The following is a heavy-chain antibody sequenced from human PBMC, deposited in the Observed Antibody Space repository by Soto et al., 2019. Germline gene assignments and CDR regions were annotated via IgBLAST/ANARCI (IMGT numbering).Heavy chain of an antibody. CDR2: MNPNSGNT. CDR3: ARGRSYYGSGSYRH. Sequence: ASVKVSCKASGYTFTSYDINWVRQATGQGLEWMGWMNPNSGNTGYAQKFQGRVTMTRNTSICTAYMELSSLRSEDTAVYYCARGRSYYGSGSYRHWGQGTLVTVSS. V-gene: IGHV1-8*01. J-gene: IGHJ4*02. D-gene: IGHD3-10*01. CDR1: GYTFTSYD.